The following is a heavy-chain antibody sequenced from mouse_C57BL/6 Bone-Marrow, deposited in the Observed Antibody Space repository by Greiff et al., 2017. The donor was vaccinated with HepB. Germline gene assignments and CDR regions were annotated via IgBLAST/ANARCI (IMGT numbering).Heavy chain of an antibody. CDR2: IWRGGST. CDR3: AKKNGSSYYWYFDV. V-gene: IGHV2-5*01. J-gene: IGHJ1*03. Sequence: VQLVESGPGLVQPSQSLSITCTVSGFSLTSYGVHWVRQSPGKGLEWLGVIWRGGSTDYNAAFMSRLSITKDNSKSQVFFKMNSLQADDTAIYYCAKKNGSSYYWYFDVWGTGTTVTVSS. D-gene: IGHD1-1*01. CDR1: GFSLTSYG.